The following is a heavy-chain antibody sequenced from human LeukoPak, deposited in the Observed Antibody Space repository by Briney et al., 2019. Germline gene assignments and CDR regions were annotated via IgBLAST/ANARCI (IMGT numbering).Heavy chain of an antibody. J-gene: IGHJ3*02. D-gene: IGHD4-17*01. CDR1: GFTFYNYG. CDR2: IGTGTDT. CDR3: ARDRRADYGRNDDAFDI. Sequence: GGSLRLSCAASGFTFYNYGMHWVRHAPGKGLEWVSHIGTGTDTHYSGSVRGRFTISRENAKNSLYLHMNSLRAGDTAIYYCARDRRADYGRNDDAFDIWGQGTMVTV. V-gene: IGHV3-13*01.